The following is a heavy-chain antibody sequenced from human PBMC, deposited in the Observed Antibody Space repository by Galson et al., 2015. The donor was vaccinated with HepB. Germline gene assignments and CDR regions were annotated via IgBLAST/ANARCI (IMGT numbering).Heavy chain of an antibody. CDR1: GFTFSSYA. D-gene: IGHD3/OR15-3a*01. CDR2: ISYDGSNK. CDR3: ARWAEGLGPDY. V-gene: IGHV3-30*04. J-gene: IGHJ4*02. Sequence: SLRLSCAASGFTFSSYAMHWVRQAPGKGLEWVAVISYDGSNKYYADSVKGRFTISRDNSKNTLYLQMNSLRAEDTAVYYCARWAEGLGPDYWGQGTLVTVSS.